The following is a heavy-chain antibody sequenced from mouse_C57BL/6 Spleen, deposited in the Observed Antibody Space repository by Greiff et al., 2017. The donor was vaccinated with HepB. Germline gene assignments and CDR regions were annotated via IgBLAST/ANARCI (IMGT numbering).Heavy chain of an antibody. CDR3: ASRGTTVVPFDY. V-gene: IGHV1-39*01. J-gene: IGHJ2*01. D-gene: IGHD1-1*01. CDR2: INPNYGTT. Sequence: EVKLMESGPELVKPGASVKISCKASGYSFTDYNMNWVKQSNGKSLEWIGVINPNYGTTSYNQKFKGKATLTVDQSSSTAYMQLNSLTSEDSAVYYCASRGTTVVPFDYWGQGTTLTVSS. CDR1: GYSFTDYN.